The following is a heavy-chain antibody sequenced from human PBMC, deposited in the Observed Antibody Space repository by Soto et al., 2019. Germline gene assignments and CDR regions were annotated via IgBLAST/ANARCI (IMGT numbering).Heavy chain of an antibody. V-gene: IGHV3-30*18. CDR2: ISYDGSNK. Sequence: QVQLVESGGGVVQPGRSLRLSCAASGFTFSSYGMHWVRQAPGKGLEWVAVISYDGSNKYYADSVKGRFTISSDNSKNTLYLPMNSLRAEDTAVYYWAKAVAGTAFDFDYWGQGTMVTVSS. CDR1: GFTFSSYG. CDR3: AKAVAGTAFDFDY. J-gene: IGHJ4*02. D-gene: IGHD6-19*01.